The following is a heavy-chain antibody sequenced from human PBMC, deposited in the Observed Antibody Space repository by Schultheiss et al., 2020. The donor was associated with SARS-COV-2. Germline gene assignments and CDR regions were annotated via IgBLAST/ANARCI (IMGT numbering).Heavy chain of an antibody. Sequence: SVKVSCKASGYTFTSYGISWVRQAPGQGLEWMGGIIPIFGTANYAQKFQGRVTITADESTSTAYMELSSLRSEDTAVYYCARAPPRPFLLSLPDYWGQGTLVTVSS. CDR3: ARAPPRPFLLSLPDY. CDR2: IIPIFGTA. J-gene: IGHJ4*02. V-gene: IGHV1-69*13. D-gene: IGHD2-15*01. CDR1: GYTFTSYG.